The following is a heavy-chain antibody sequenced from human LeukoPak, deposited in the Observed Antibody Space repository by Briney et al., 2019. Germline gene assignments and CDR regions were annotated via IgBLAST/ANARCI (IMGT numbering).Heavy chain of an antibody. CDR3: ASRNYYDSSGYPRFDY. Sequence: SETLSLTCTVSGGSIRSSYYYWGWIRQPPGKGLEWIGYIYYSGSTYYNPSLKSRVTISVDTSKNQFSLKLSSVTAADTAVYYCASRNYYDSSGYPRFDYWGQGTLVTVSS. J-gene: IGHJ4*02. V-gene: IGHV4-31*03. CDR2: IYYSGST. D-gene: IGHD3-22*01. CDR1: GGSIRSSYYY.